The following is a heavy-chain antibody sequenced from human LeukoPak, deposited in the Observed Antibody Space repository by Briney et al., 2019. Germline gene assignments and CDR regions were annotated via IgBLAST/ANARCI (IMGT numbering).Heavy chain of an antibody. CDR3: ARDVLAYCGGDCYSGYFDY. CDR1: GXSVSSGSYY. Sequence: SETLSLTCTVSGXSVSSGSYYWSWIRQPPGKGLEWSGYIYYSGSTNYNPSLKSRVTISVDTSKNQISLKLSSVTAADTAVYYCARDVLAYCGGDCYSGYFDYWGQGTLVTVSS. D-gene: IGHD2-21*02. V-gene: IGHV4-61*01. J-gene: IGHJ4*02. CDR2: IYYSGST.